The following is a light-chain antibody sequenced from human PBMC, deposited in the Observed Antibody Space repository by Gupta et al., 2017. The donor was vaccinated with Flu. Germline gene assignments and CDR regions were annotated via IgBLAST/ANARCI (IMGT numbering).Light chain of an antibody. V-gene: IGLV2-18*01. Sequence: QSALTQPPSVSGSPGQSVTTSCTGPTSDIVGYNRVSWYRQAPGTAPKLIIFEVTRRPSGIPSRFSGSKSGNTASLTISGLQTEDEANYFCSLYTTSNTLIFGGGTTVTVL. J-gene: IGLJ2*01. CDR1: TSDIVGYNR. CDR3: SLYTTSNTLI. CDR2: EVT.